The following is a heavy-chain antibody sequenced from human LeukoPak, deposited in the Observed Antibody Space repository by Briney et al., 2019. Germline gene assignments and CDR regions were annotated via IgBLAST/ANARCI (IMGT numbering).Heavy chain of an antibody. J-gene: IGHJ6*02. Sequence: SVTVSCKASGGTFSSYAISWVRQAPGQGLEWMGGIIPIFGTANYAQKFQGRVTITADESTSTAYMELSSLRSEDTAVYYCARDPGTVTTRIYYYYGMDVWGQGTTVTVSS. CDR2: IIPIFGTA. D-gene: IGHD4-17*01. CDR1: GGTFSSYA. CDR3: ARDPGTVTTRIYYYYGMDV. V-gene: IGHV1-69*13.